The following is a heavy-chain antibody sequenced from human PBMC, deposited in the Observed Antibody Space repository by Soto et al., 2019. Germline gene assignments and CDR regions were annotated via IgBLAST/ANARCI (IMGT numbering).Heavy chain of an antibody. D-gene: IGHD3-22*01. Sequence: SETLSLTCTVSGGSISSYYWSWIRQPPGKGLEWIGYIYYSGSTNYNPSLKSRVTISVDTSKNQFSLKLSSVTAADTAVYYCARLPSSAYYFSPPDYWGQGTLVTVSS. V-gene: IGHV4-59*08. CDR2: IYYSGST. J-gene: IGHJ4*02. CDR3: ARLPSSAYYFSPPDY. CDR1: GGSISSYY.